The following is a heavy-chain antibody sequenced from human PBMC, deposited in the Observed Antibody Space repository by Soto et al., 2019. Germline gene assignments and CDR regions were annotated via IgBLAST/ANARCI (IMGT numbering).Heavy chain of an antibody. CDR2: IYSSGST. Sequence: PSETLSLTCSVSRGAINSYYWTWIRQPAGKGLYWIGRIYSSGSTKYNPSLQSRVTMSPDTSKNQFSLRLTSVTAADASVYFCARGDRFRTRFAPW. V-gene: IGHV4-4*07. CDR1: RGAINSYY. J-gene: IGHJ5*02. CDR3: ARGDRFRTRFAP.